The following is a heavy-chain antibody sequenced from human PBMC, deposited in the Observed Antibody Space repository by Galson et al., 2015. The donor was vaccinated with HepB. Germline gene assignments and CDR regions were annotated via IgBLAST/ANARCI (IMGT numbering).Heavy chain of an antibody. CDR2: IIPIFGTA. CDR1: GGTFSSYA. Sequence: SVKVSCKASGGTFSSYAISWVRQAPGQGLEWMGGIIPIFGTANYAQKFQGRVTITADESTSTAYMELSSLRSEDTAVYYCARDLVSFGELTGDFDYWGQGTLVTVSS. D-gene: IGHD3-10*01. V-gene: IGHV1-69*13. CDR3: ARDLVSFGELTGDFDY. J-gene: IGHJ4*02.